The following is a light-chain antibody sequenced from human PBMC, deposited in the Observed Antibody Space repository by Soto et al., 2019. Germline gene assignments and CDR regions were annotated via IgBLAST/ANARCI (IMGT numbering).Light chain of an antibody. CDR2: DAS. V-gene: IGKV3-11*01. J-gene: IGKJ1*01. CDR1: QSVSSY. Sequence: EIVLTQSPATLSLSPGERATLSCRASQSVSSYLAWYQQKHGQAPRLLIYDASNRATGIPARFSGSGSGTDFTLTISSREPEDFAVYYCQQRSNWLGTFGQGTKVEIK. CDR3: QQRSNWLGT.